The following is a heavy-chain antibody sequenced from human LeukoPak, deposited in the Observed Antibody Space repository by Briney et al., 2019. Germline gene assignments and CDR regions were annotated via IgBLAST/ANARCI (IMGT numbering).Heavy chain of an antibody. V-gene: IGHV3-48*02. CDR2: VSSSGTTT. CDR3: ARADRDGNKRFLD. D-gene: IGHD5-24*01. Sequence: GGSLRLSCAASGFTFSSYSVIWGRQAPGKGLEWVSYVSSSGTTTYYADSVKGRFTISRDNGKNLVSLQMNSLRDEDTAVYYCARADRDGNKRFLDWGQGTLVTVSS. CDR1: GFTFSSYS. J-gene: IGHJ4*02.